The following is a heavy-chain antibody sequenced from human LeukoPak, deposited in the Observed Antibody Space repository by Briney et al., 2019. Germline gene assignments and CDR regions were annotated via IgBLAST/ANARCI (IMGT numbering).Heavy chain of an antibody. Sequence: SETLSLTCAVSGGSISSYYWSWLRQPPGKGLEWIGYIYYSGSTNYNPSLKIRVTISVDTSKNQFSLKLSSVTAADTAVYYCAAFYDFWSGYYIENAIDIWGQGTMVTVSS. CDR1: GGSISSYY. CDR2: IYYSGST. D-gene: IGHD3-3*01. J-gene: IGHJ3*02. V-gene: IGHV4-59*01. CDR3: AAFYDFWSGYYIENAIDI.